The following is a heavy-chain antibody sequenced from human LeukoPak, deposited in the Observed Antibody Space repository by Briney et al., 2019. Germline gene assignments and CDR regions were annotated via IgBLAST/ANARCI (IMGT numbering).Heavy chain of an antibody. CDR3: ARQTRGGIAAAGSDY. D-gene: IGHD6-13*01. J-gene: IGHJ4*02. CDR1: GYSFTSYW. CDR2: IYPGDSDT. V-gene: IGHV5-51*01. Sequence: PGESLKISCKGSGYSFTSYWIGWVRQMPGKGLEWMGIIYPGDSDTRYSPSFQGQVTTSADKSISTAYLQWSSLKASDTAMYYCARQTRGGIAAAGSDYWGQGTLVTVSS.